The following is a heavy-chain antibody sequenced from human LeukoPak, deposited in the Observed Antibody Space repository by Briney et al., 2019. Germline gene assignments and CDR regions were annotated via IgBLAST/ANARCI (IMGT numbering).Heavy chain of an antibody. CDR2: INPSGGST. Sequence: ASVKASCKASGYTFTSYYMHWVRQAPGQGLEWMGIINPSGGSTSYAQKFQGRVTMTRDTSTSTVYMELSSLRSEDTAVYYCARGQERFCSGGSCYGPDDYWGQGTLVTVSS. D-gene: IGHD2-15*01. J-gene: IGHJ4*02. CDR1: GYTFTSYY. V-gene: IGHV1-46*01. CDR3: ARGQERFCSGGSCYGPDDY.